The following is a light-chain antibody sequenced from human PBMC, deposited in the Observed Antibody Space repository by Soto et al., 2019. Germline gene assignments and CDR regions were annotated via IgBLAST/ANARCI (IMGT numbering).Light chain of an antibody. V-gene: IGLV2-23*02. CDR1: SSDVASYNL. J-gene: IGLJ1*01. CDR2: EVN. Sequence: QSAPTQPASVSGSPGQSITIPCTATSSDVASYNLVSWYQQHPDKAPKLLIFEVNQRPSGVSDRFSGSKSGYTAALTISGLQAEDEAYYYCCVYAGSNTFSDFGGGTKVTLL. CDR3: CVYAGSNTFSD.